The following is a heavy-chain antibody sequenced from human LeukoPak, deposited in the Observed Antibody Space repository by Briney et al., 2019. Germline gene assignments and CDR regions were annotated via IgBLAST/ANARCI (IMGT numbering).Heavy chain of an antibody. V-gene: IGHV3-23*01. Sequence: PGGPLRLSCAASGFTFTGCDISWVRQAPGKGLEWVSVISGSGATIHYADSVKGRFTFSRDNPENTLYLQMNTLRAEDTAVYYCAKDWGYSTSQGYYFDYWGQGTVVTVSS. CDR3: AKDWGYSTSQGYYFDY. CDR2: ISGSGATI. D-gene: IGHD6-13*01. J-gene: IGHJ4*02. CDR1: GFTFTGCD.